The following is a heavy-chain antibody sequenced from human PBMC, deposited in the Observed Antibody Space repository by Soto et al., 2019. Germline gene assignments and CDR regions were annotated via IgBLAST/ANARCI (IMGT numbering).Heavy chain of an antibody. J-gene: IGHJ6*02. D-gene: IGHD2-2*01. V-gene: IGHV4-61*01. CDR1: GGSVSSGSYY. Sequence: SETLSLTCTVSGGSVSSGSYYWRWIRQPPGKGLEWIGYIYYSGSTNYNPSLKSRVTISVDTSKNQFSLKLSSVTAADTAVYYCARDAAAINYYYYGMDVWGQGTTVTVS. CDR3: ARDAAAINYYYYGMDV. CDR2: IYYSGST.